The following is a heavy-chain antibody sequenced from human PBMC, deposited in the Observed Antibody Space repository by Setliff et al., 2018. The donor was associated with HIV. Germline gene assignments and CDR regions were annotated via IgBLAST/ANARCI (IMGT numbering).Heavy chain of an antibody. J-gene: IGHJ3*01. V-gene: IGHV4-39*02. CDR1: GDSLMRSSYY. D-gene: IGHD5-12*01. CDR3: VRLTYSGWRAFDV. CDR2: VYFSGGT. Sequence: SETLSLTCIVSGDSLMRSSYYWGWVRQSPGKGLEWIGSVYFSGGTHYNPSLQSRVSMSLDTSQNHVLLDVNSVTAADTAVYYCVRLTYSGWRAFDVWGHGTKVTVSS.